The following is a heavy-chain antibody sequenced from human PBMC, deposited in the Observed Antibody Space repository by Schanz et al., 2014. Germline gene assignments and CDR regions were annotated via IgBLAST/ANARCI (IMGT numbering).Heavy chain of an antibody. Sequence: QVPLVESGGGVVQPGRSLRLSCVASGFTFSSYDVFWVRQAPGKGLEWVAILWHDGSKKYYADSVKGRFTVSRDNSKNTLYLQLNSLRAEDTAVYYCARDFHGYGPHLDYWGQGSLVTVSS. V-gene: IGHV3-33*01. CDR2: LWHDGSKK. J-gene: IGHJ4*02. CDR1: GFTFSSYD. D-gene: IGHD5-12*01. CDR3: ARDFHGYGPHLDY.